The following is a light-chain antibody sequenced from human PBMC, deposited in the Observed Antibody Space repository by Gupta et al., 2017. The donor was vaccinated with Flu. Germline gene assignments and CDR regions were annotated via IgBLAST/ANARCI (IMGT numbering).Light chain of an antibody. V-gene: IGKV3-20*01. CDR2: GAS. CDR1: QSVRSNY. Sequence: EIVLTQSPGTLSLSSGERATLSCRASQSVRSNYLAWYQQKPGQAPRLLIWGASNRVTGIPYKFSGGGSGTDFTLTIDRREPEDSAVYYCQQYGNSPQITFGQGTRMEIK. CDR3: QQYGNSPQIT. J-gene: IGKJ5*01.